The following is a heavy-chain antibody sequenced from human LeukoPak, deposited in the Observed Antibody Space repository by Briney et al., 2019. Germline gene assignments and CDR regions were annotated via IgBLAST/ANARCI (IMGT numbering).Heavy chain of an antibody. CDR3: ARGTRMTPFDY. D-gene: IGHD1-14*01. Sequence: GGSLRLSCAASGFTVSSNYMSWVRRAPGKGLEWVSVIYSGGSTYYADSVKGRFTISRDNSKNTLYLQTNSLRAEDTAVYYCARGTRMTPFDYWGQGTLVTVSS. CDR1: GFTVSSNY. V-gene: IGHV3-53*01. J-gene: IGHJ4*02. CDR2: IYSGGST.